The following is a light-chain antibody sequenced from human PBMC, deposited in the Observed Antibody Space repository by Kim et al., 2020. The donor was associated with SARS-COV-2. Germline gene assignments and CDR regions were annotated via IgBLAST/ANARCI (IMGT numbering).Light chain of an antibody. V-gene: IGKV3-15*01. J-gene: IGKJ2*01. CDR1: QSVSNN. CDR2: DAS. Sequence: EIVMTQSPATLSVSPGERVTLSCRASQSVSNNLAWYQQKPGQAPRLLIYDASTRATGIPVRFSGSGSGTEFTLTVSSLQSEDFAVYYCQHYNNWPNTFGQGTKLEI. CDR3: QHYNNWPNT.